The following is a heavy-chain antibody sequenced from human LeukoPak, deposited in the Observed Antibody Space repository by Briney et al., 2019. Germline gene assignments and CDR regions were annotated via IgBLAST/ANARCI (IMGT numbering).Heavy chain of an antibody. CDR3: AMPSLWFGELGRGIDP. J-gene: IGHJ5*02. CDR2: INHSGST. V-gene: IGHV4-34*01. CDR1: GGSFSGYY. Sequence: PSETLSLTCAVYGGSFSGYYWSWIRQPPGKGLEWIGEINHSGSTNYNPSLKSRVTISVDTSKNQFPLKLSSVTAADTAVYYWAMPSLWFGELGRGIDPWGQGTLVTVSS. D-gene: IGHD3-10*01.